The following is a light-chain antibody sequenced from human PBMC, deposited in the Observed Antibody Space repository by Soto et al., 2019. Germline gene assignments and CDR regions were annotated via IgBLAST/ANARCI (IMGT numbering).Light chain of an antibody. CDR3: SSYTTSSNVV. Sequence: QSALTQPASVSGSPGQSITISCTGTSSDVGAFNYVSWYQQHPGNAPKFLIYEVTNRPSGVSNRFSGSKSGNTASLTISGLQAEDEADYYCSSYTTSSNVVFGGGTKLTVL. J-gene: IGLJ2*01. CDR1: SSDVGAFNY. CDR2: EVT. V-gene: IGLV2-14*01.